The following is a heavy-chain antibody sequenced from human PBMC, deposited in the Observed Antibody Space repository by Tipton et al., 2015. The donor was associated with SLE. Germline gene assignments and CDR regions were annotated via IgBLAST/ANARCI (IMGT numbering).Heavy chain of an antibody. CDR1: GGSVCTDDFY. V-gene: IGHV4-31*03. J-gene: IGHJ4*02. Sequence: TLSLTCTVSGGSVCTDDFYWGWIRQNPARGLEWIGYIYYSGRAYYNPSLRSRSAISVYTSQNQLSLRLTSATAADTAIYYCARHPGASFDFWGQGILVTVSS. CDR2: IYYSGRA. CDR3: ARHPGASFDF.